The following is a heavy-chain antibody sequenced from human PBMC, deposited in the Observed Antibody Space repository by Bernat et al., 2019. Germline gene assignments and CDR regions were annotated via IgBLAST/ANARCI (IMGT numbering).Heavy chain of an antibody. V-gene: IGHV3-23*01. D-gene: IGHD1-26*01. Sequence: EVQLLESGGGLVQPGGSLRISCAASGFSFSINAMSWVRQAPGRGLEWVSSISESGSSTFYADSVKGRFTISRDNSKNTLYLRMNSLRAEDTAVYYCAKDDVVGARAGFDYWGQGTLVTVSS. CDR3: AKDDVVGARAGFDY. CDR2: ISESGSST. J-gene: IGHJ4*02. CDR1: GFSFSINA.